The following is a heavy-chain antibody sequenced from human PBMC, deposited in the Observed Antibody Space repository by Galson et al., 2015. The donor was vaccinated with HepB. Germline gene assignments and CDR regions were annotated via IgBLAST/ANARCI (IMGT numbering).Heavy chain of an antibody. D-gene: IGHD2/OR15-2a*01. CDR1: GFNFGYFA. Sequence: SLRLSCAASGFNFGYFAMHWVRQAPGKGLEWVALIWFDGSNKFYADSVKGRFTISRDNYKNMLFLQMNSLRAEDTAVYYCAKEAYRISYCFDFWGQGTVVTVSS. V-gene: IGHV3-33*06. CDR3: AKEAYRISYCFDF. J-gene: IGHJ4*02. CDR2: IWFDGSNK.